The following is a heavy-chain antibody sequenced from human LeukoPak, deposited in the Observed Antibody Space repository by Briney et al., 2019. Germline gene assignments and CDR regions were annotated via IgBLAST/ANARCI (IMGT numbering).Heavy chain of an antibody. CDR3: AKAQQWLVRWGAFDI. D-gene: IGHD6-19*01. J-gene: IGHJ3*02. V-gene: IGHV3-21*04. CDR1: GFTFSRYS. CDR2: ISTSSSYI. Sequence: GGSLRLSCAASGFTFSRYSLNWVRQAPGKGLEWVSSISTSSSYIYYADSVKGRFTISRDNSKNTLYLQMNSLRAEDTAVYYCAKAQQWLVRWGAFDIWGQGTMVTVSS.